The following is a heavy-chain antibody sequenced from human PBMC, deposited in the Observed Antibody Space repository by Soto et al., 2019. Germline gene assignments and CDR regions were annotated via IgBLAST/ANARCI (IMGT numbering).Heavy chain of an antibody. V-gene: IGHV3-21*01. CDR1: GFTFSSYS. CDR3: ARLVVSGYYVDY. D-gene: IGHD3-22*01. Sequence: EVQLVESGGGLVKPGGSLRLSCAASGFTFSSYSMNWVRQAPGKGLEWVSSISSSSSYIYYADSVKGRFTISRDNAKNSLYLQMNSLRAEDTAVYYCARLVVSGYYVDYWGQGTLVTVSS. J-gene: IGHJ4*02. CDR2: ISSSSSYI.